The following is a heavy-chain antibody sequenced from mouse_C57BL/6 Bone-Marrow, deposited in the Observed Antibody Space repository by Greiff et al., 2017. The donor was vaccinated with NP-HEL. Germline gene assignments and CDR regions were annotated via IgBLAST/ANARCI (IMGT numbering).Heavy chain of an antibody. V-gene: IGHV1-55*01. CDR3: ASNWAYYAMDY. J-gene: IGHJ4*01. Sequence: QVHVKQPGAELVKPGASVKMSCKASGYTFTSYWITWVKQRPGQGLEWIGDIYPGSGSTNYNEKFKSKATLTVDTSSSTAYMQLSSLTSEDSAVYYCASNWAYYAMDYWGQGTSVTVSS. D-gene: IGHD4-1*02. CDR2: IYPGSGST. CDR1: GYTFTSYW.